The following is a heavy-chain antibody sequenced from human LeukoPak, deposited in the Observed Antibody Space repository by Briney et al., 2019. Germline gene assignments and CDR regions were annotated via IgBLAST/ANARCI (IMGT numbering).Heavy chain of an antibody. Sequence: PSETLSLTCAVYGGSFSGYYWTWIRQPPGKGLEWIGEINHSGSANYNPSLMSRVTISLDTSKNHFSLNLSSVTAADTAVYYCARGQGTVTTHWGQGTLVTVSS. CDR1: GGSFSGYY. CDR3: ARGQGTVTTH. V-gene: IGHV4-34*01. CDR2: INHSGSA. J-gene: IGHJ4*02. D-gene: IGHD4-11*01.